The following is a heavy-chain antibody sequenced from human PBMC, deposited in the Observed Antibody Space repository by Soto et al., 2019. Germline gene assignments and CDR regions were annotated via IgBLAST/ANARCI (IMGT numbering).Heavy chain of an antibody. J-gene: IGHJ4*02. Sequence: VQLVESGGGVVQPGRSLRLSCAASGFTFSSYGMHWVRQAPGKGLEWVAVIWYDGSNKYYADSVKGRFTISRDNSKNTLYLQMNSLRAEDTAVYYCAREGGSGSYYTLDYWGQGTLVTVSS. D-gene: IGHD3-10*01. CDR2: IWYDGSNK. V-gene: IGHV3-33*01. CDR1: GFTFSSYG. CDR3: AREGGSGSYYTLDY.